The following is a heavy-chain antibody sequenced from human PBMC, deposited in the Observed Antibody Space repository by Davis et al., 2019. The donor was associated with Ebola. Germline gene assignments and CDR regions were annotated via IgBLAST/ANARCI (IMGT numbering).Heavy chain of an antibody. CDR1: GYSFTSYW. J-gene: IGHJ4*02. CDR3: ARFRSRPTFDY. D-gene: IGHD6-6*01. V-gene: IGHV5-51*01. Sequence: GESLKISCKGSGYSFTSYWIAWVRQMPGKGLECMGIIYPGDSETRYSPSFQGQVTISADKSITTAYLQWSSLKASDTAMYYCARFRSRPTFDYWGQGTLVTVSS. CDR2: IYPGDSET.